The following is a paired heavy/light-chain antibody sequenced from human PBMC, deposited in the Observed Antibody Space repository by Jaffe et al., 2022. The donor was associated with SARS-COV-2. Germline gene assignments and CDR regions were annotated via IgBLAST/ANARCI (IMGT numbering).Heavy chain of an antibody. CDR3: ARDGGGDIVVVPGRKTPPYYYYGMDV. Sequence: EVQLVESGGGLVKPGGSLRLSCAASGFTFSSYSMNWVRQAPGKGLEWVSSISSSSSYIYYADSVKGRFTISRDNAKNSLYLQMNSLRAEDTAVYYCARDGGGDIVVVPGRKTPPYYYYGMDVWGQGTTVTVSS. V-gene: IGHV3-21*01. J-gene: IGHJ6*02. CDR1: GFTFSSYS. D-gene: IGHD2-2*01. CDR2: ISSSSSYI.
Light chain of an antibody. J-gene: IGKJ4*01. CDR3: QQANSPWLT. CDR1: QGISSW. Sequence: DIQMTQSPSSVSASVGDRVTITCRASQGISSWLAWYQQKPGKAPKLLIYAASSLQSGVPSRFSGSGSGTDFTLTISSLQPEDFATYYCQQANSPWLTFGGGTKVEIK. CDR2: AAS. V-gene: IGKV1-12*01.